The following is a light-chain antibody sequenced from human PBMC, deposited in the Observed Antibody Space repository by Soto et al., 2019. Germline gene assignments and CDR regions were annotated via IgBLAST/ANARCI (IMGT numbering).Light chain of an antibody. V-gene: IGKV4-1*01. J-gene: IGKJ4*01. CDR3: QQYYGTPLT. Sequence: DFVMTQSPDSLAVSLGERATINCKSSQSVLYSSNNKNYLAWYQQKPRQPPKLLIYWASTRESGVPDRFSGSGSGTEFTLTISSLQAEDVAVYYCQQYYGTPLTFGGGTKVEIK. CDR2: WAS. CDR1: QSVLYSSNNKNY.